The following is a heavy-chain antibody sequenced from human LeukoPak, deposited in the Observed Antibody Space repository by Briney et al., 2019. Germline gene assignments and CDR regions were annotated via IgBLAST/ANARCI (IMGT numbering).Heavy chain of an antibody. CDR1: GFTFSSYA. CDR2: ISGSGGST. CDR3: AISKPYYDFWSGYLTTFDY. V-gene: IGHV3-23*01. J-gene: IGHJ4*02. D-gene: IGHD3-3*01. Sequence: RGSLRLSCAASGFTFSSYAMSWVRQAPGKGLEWVSAISGSGGSTYYADSVKGRFTISRDNSKNTLYLQMNSLRAEDTAVYYCAISKPYYDFWSGYLTTFDYWGQGTLVTVSS.